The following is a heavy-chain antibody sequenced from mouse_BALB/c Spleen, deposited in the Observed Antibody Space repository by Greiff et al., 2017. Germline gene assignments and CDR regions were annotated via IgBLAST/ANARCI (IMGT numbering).Heavy chain of an antibody. D-gene: IGHD4-1*01. CDR1: GFTFSSYG. CDR3: ASPNWDGRFAY. Sequence: DVQLVESGGDLVKPGGSLKLSCAASGFTFSSYGMSWVRQTPDKRLEWVATISSGGSYTYYPDSVKGRFTISRDNAKNTLYLQMSSLKSEDTAMYYCASPNWDGRFAYWGQGTLVTVSA. J-gene: IGHJ3*01. CDR2: ISSGGSYT. V-gene: IGHV5-6*01.